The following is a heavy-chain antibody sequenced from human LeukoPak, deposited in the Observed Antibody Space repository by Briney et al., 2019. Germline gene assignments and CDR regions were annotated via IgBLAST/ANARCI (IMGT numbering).Heavy chain of an antibody. D-gene: IGHD6-19*01. V-gene: IGHV7-4-1*02. CDR1: GYTFTSYA. Sequence: ASVKVSCKASGYTFTSYAMNWVRQAPGQGLEWMGWINTNTGNPTYAQGFTGRFVFSLDTSVSTAYLQISSLKAEDTAVYYCARESQWLVPDAFDIWGQGTMVTVSS. CDR2: INTNTGNP. CDR3: ARESQWLVPDAFDI. J-gene: IGHJ3*02.